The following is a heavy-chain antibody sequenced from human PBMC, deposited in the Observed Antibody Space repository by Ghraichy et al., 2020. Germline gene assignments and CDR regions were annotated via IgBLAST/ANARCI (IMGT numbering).Heavy chain of an antibody. D-gene: IGHD4-17*01. V-gene: IGHV1-18*01. CDR3: ARDYLLSLDYGDYYAYYYGMDV. CDR2: ISAYNGNT. J-gene: IGHJ6*02. Sequence: ASVKVSCKASGYTFTSYGISWVRQAPGQGLEWMGWISAYNGNTNYAQKLQGRVTMTTDTSTSTAYMELRSLRSDDTAVYYCARDYLLSLDYGDYYAYYYGMDVWGQGTTVTVSS. CDR1: GYTFTSYG.